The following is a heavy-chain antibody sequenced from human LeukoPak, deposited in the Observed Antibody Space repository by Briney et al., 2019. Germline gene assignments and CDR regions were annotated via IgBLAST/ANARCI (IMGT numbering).Heavy chain of an antibody. CDR3: AREGSSTGDY. Sequence: PGGSLRLSCAASGFVFSRYEMNWVRLAPGKGLEWVSYISSGGTTIYYADSVKGRFAISRDNAKNSLFLQMNSLRVEDTAVYYCAREGSSTGDYWGQGTLVTVSS. V-gene: IGHV3-48*03. CDR2: ISSGGTTI. J-gene: IGHJ4*02. CDR1: GFVFSRYE. D-gene: IGHD1-26*01.